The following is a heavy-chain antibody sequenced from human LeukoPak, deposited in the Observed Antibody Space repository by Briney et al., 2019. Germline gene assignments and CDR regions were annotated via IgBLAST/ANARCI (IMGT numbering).Heavy chain of an antibody. D-gene: IGHD5-18*01. CDR2: ISSSSSYI. Sequence: GGSLRLSCAASGFTVSSNYMNWVRQAPGKGLEWVSSISSSSSYIYYADSVKGRFTISRDNAKNSLYLQMNSLRAEDTAVYYCARADWDTAMIDYWGQGTLVTVSS. J-gene: IGHJ4*02. CDR3: ARADWDTAMIDY. CDR1: GFTVSSNY. V-gene: IGHV3-21*01.